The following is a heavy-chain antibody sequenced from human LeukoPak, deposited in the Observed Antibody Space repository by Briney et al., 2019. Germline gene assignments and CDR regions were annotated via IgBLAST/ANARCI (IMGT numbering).Heavy chain of an antibody. D-gene: IGHD6-19*01. V-gene: IGHV4-34*01. CDR3: ARYVGSAGHYPYYYYYYMDV. CDR2: INHSGST. J-gene: IGHJ6*03. CDR1: GGSFSGYY. Sequence: PSETLSFTCAVYGGSFSGYYWSWIRQPPGKGLEWIGEINHSGSTNYNPSLKSRVTISVDTSKNQFSLKLSSVTAADTAVYYCARYVGSAGHYPYYYYYYMDVWGKGTTVTVSS.